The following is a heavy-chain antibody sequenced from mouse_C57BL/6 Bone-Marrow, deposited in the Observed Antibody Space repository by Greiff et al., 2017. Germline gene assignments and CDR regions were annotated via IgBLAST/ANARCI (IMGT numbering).Heavy chain of an antibody. CDR2: IDPETGGT. CDR3: TRSRYGSSFPYYYAMDY. D-gene: IGHD1-1*01. CDR1: GYTFTDYE. Sequence: VKLVESGAELVRPGASVTLSCKASGYTFTDYEMHWVKQTPVHGLEWIGAIDPETGGTAYNQKFKGKAILTADKSSSTAYMELRSLTSEDSAVYYCTRSRYGSSFPYYYAMDYWGQGTSVTVSS. J-gene: IGHJ4*01. V-gene: IGHV1-15*01.